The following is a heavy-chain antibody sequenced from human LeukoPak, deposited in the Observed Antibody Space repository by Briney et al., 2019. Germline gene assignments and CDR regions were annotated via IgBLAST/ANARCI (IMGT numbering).Heavy chain of an antibody. D-gene: IGHD3-16*02. CDR3: ALRGVTFDY. V-gene: IGHV3-23*01. CDR2: ISGSGGST. Sequence: PGGSLSLPCAASGFTFSSNAISWVRQAPGKGREWVSAISGSGGSTYYADSVKGRFTISRDNSKNTLYLQMNSLRAEDTAVYYCALRGVTFDYWGQGTLVTVSS. J-gene: IGHJ4*02. CDR1: GFTFSSNA.